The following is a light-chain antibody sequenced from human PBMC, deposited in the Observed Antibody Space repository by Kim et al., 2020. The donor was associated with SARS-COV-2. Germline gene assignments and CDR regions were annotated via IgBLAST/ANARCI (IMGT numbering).Light chain of an antibody. CDR2: LNSDGSH. Sequence: LGASVKLTCTLSSGHSRYAVAWHQQQPGKGPRYLMKLNSDGSHSKGDGIPDRFSGSSSGAERYLTISSLQSEDEADYYCQTWGTVVFGGGTQLTVL. CDR3: QTWGTVV. CDR1: SGHSRYA. V-gene: IGLV4-69*01. J-gene: IGLJ2*01.